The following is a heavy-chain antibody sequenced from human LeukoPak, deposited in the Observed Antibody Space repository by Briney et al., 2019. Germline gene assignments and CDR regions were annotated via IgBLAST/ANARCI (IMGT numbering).Heavy chain of an antibody. J-gene: IGHJ4*02. Sequence: ASVKVSCKAPGYTFTSYYMHWVRQAPGQGLEWMGIINPSGGSTSYAQKFQGRVTMTRDTSTSTVYMELSSLRSEDTAVYYCARSQLERRPFDYWGQGTLVTVSS. CDR2: INPSGGST. CDR1: GYTFTSYY. D-gene: IGHD1-1*01. CDR3: ARSQLERRPFDY. V-gene: IGHV1-46*01.